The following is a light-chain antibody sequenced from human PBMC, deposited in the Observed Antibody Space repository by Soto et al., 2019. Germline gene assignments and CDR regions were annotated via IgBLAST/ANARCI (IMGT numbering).Light chain of an antibody. V-gene: IGKV3-11*01. CDR3: QQRSNWPLT. Sequence: EIVLRQSPATLSLSPGERATLSCRASQSLSSYLAWYQQKPGQAPRLLIYDASNRATGIPARFSGSGSGTDLTLTISSLEPEDFAVYYCQQRSNWPLTFGGGTKVEIK. CDR1: QSLSSY. J-gene: IGKJ4*01. CDR2: DAS.